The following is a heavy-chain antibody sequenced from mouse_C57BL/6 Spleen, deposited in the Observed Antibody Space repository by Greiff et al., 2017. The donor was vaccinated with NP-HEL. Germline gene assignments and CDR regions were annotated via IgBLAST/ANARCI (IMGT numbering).Heavy chain of an antibody. CDR1: GYAFSSSW. Sequence: VQLQQSGPELVKPGASVKISCKASGYAFSSSWMNWVKQRPGKGLEWIGRIYPGDGDTNYNGKFKGKATLTADKSSSTAYMQLSSLTSEDSAVYFCAREDSGYFDYWGQGTTLTVSS. V-gene: IGHV1-82*01. J-gene: IGHJ2*01. CDR3: AREDSGYFDY. D-gene: IGHD3-1*01. CDR2: IYPGDGDT.